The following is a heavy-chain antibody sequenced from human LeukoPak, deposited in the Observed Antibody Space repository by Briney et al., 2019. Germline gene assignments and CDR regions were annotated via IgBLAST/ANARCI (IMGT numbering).Heavy chain of an antibody. V-gene: IGHV3-48*01. CDR2: ISSSGRTI. CDR1: GFTFSTYS. Sequence: GGSLRLPCAASGFTFSTYSMNWVRQAPGKGLQWISYISSSGRTIYYADSVKGRFTISRDNAKNSLFPQMNSLRAEDTAMYYCARGDLSGYYYSYWGQGTLVTVSS. D-gene: IGHD3-22*01. CDR3: ARGDLSGYYYSY. J-gene: IGHJ4*02.